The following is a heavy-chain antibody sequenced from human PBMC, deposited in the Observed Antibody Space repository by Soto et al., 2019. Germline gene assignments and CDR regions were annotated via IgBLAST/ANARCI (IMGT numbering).Heavy chain of an antibody. D-gene: IGHD6-19*01. CDR3: ARSLSHWLGLDS. V-gene: IGHV3-21*04. Sequence: PGGSLRLSCTAFGSPFSNNGLTWVSKAPGKGLEWVSVINRGNAYTYLAGSVKGRFTISRDNASGSGLLEMNSFRAADTGMYYCARSLSHWLGLDSWGQGTLVTVSS. CDR1: GSPFSNNG. J-gene: IGHJ4*02. CDR2: INRGNAYT.